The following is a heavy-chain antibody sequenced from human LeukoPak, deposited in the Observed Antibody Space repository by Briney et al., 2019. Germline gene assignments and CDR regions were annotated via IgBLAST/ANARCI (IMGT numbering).Heavy chain of an antibody. CDR2: IKQDGSER. V-gene: IGHV3-7*01. D-gene: IGHD1-26*01. CDR1: GFTFSTSW. CDR3: AKDTVGALDY. Sequence: GGSLRLSCAASGFTFSTSWMAWVRQAPGEGLEWVANIKQDGSERFYVDSVKGRFTISRDNDKNSLSLQMNSLRAEDTAVYYCAKDTVGALDYWGQGTLATVSS. J-gene: IGHJ4*02.